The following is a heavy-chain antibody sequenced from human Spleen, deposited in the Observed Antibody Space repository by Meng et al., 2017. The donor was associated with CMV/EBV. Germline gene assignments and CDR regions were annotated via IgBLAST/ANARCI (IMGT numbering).Heavy chain of an antibody. J-gene: IGHJ5*02. D-gene: IGHD6-19*01. CDR2: IIGSGGST. V-gene: IGHV3-23*01. CDR1: GFTFSSYA. Sequence: GESLKISCAASGFTFSSYAMNWVRQAPGKGLECVSTIIGSGGSTYYADSVKGRFTISRDNSKTTLYLQMNNLRTEDTAVYYCARFSGWYSNWFDPWGQGTLVTVSS. CDR3: ARFSGWYSNWFDP.